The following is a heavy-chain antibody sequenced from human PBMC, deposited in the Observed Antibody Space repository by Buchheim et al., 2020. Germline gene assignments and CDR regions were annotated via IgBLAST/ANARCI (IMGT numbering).Heavy chain of an antibody. Sequence: QVQLVESGGGVVQPGRSLRLSCAASGFTFSSYAMHWVRQAPGKGLEWVAVISYDGSNKYYADSVKGRFTISRDNSKNTLYLQMNSLRAEDTAVYYCAREVWDYYGSGSYYIDYYYGMDVWGQGTT. CDR1: GFTFSSYA. CDR2: ISYDGSNK. J-gene: IGHJ6*02. CDR3: AREVWDYYGSGSYYIDYYYGMDV. V-gene: IGHV3-30-3*01. D-gene: IGHD3-10*01.